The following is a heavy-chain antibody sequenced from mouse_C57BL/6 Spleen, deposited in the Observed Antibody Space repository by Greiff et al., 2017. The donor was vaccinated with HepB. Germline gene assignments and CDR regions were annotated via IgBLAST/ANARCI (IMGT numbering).Heavy chain of an antibody. Sequence: VQLQESGPGLVQPSQSLSITCTVSGFSLTSYGVHWVRQSPGKGLEWLGVIWSGGSTDYNAAFISRLSISKDNSKSQVFFKMNSLQADDTAIYYCARNPVIYYDYDERYFDVWGTGTTVTVSS. CDR3: ARNPVIYYDYDERYFDV. CDR2: IWSGGST. CDR1: GFSLTSYG. J-gene: IGHJ1*03. V-gene: IGHV2-2*01. D-gene: IGHD2-4*01.